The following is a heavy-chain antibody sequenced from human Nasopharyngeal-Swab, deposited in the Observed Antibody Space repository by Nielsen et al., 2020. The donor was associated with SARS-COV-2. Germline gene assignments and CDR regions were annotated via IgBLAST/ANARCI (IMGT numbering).Heavy chain of an antibody. J-gene: IGHJ5*02. V-gene: IGHV3-9*01. CDR3: AKSGVRGSPQNGWFDP. CDR2: INWNGAII. CDR1: GFTFDVYP. D-gene: IGHD1-26*01. Sequence: SLKISCAASGFTFDVYPMHWVRRAPGKGPEWVSSINWNGAIIGYADSVKGRFTISRDDAKNSLYLEMNSLRGEDTAVYYCAKSGVRGSPQNGWFDPWDQGTLVTVSS.